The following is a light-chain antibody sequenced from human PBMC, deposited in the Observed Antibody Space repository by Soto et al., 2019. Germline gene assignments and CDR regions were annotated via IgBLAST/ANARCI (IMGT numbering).Light chain of an antibody. V-gene: IGKV4-1*01. CDR1: QTGLYSSNY. CDR2: WAS. J-gene: IGKJ1*01. Sequence: DIVMTQSPDSLSVSLGERATINCKSSQTGLYSSNYLAWYQQKPGQPPKLLIYWASTRESGVPDRFSGSGSGTDFTLTNSSLQAEDVAVYYCQQYYTTPVTFGQGTKVEIK. CDR3: QQYYTTPVT.